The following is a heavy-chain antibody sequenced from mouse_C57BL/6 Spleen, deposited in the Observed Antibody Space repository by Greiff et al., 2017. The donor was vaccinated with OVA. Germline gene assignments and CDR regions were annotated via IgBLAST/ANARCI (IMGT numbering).Heavy chain of an antibody. J-gene: IGHJ1*03. CDR2: IYPGSGST. CDR3: ARKGDYDEDFDV. CDR1: GYTFTSYW. V-gene: IGHV1-55*01. Sequence: QVQLQQPGAELVKPGASVKMSCKASGYTFTSYWITWVKQRPGQGLEWIGDIYPGSGSTNYNEKFKSKATLTVDTSSSTAYMQLSSLTSEDSAVYYCARKGDYDEDFDVWGTGTTVTVSS. D-gene: IGHD2-4*01.